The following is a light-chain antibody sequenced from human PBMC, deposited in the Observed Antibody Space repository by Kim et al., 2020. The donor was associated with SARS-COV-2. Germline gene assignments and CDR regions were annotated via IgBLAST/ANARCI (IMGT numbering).Light chain of an antibody. CDR3: GSYTNSGTHVV. Sequence: QSVLTQPASVSGSPGQSIAISCTGTSSDVGGYDYVSWYQQQPGKVPKLVIYDVSHRPSGVSNRFSGSKSGNTASLTISGLQAEDEADYYCGSYTNSGTHVVFGGGTQLTVL. CDR2: DVS. CDR1: SSDVGGYDY. J-gene: IGLJ2*01. V-gene: IGLV2-14*03.